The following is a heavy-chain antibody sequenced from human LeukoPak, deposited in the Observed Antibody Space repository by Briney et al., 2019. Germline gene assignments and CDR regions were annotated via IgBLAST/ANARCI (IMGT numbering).Heavy chain of an antibody. V-gene: IGHV3-30*02. CDR3: AKGLGYSDYEWCFDY. CDR1: GFTFMNYG. Sequence: GGTLRLSCAASGFTFMNYGMHWVRQAPGKGLEWVAFIRFDGSDKFFSDSVKGRFTISRDNSKNTLNLQMNSLRPEDTAVYYCAKGLGYSDYEWCFDYWGQGTRVTVSS. D-gene: IGHD5-12*01. J-gene: IGHJ4*02. CDR2: IRFDGSDK.